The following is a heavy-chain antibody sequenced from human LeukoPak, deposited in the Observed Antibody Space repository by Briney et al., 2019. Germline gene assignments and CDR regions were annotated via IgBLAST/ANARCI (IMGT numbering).Heavy chain of an antibody. CDR3: AKDGDRYCSSTSCYVDY. CDR1: GFTFSSCG. J-gene: IGHJ4*02. Sequence: GGSLRLSCAASGFTFSSCGMHWVRQAPGKGLEWVAFIRYDGSNKYYADSVKGRFTISRDNSKNTLYLQMNSLRAEDTAVYYCAKDGDRYCSSTSCYVDYWGQGTLVTVSS. D-gene: IGHD2-2*01. V-gene: IGHV3-30*02. CDR2: IRYDGSNK.